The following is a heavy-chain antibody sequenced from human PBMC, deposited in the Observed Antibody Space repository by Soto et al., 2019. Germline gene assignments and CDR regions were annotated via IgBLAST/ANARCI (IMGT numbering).Heavy chain of an antibody. Sequence: GGSLRLSCAASGFTFSSYWMSWVRQAPGKGLEWVANIKQDGSEKYYVDSVKGRFTISRDNAKNSLYLQMNSLRAEDTAVYYCASSMVVRGALFDYWGRGTLVTVSS. CDR3: ASSMVVRGALFDY. D-gene: IGHD3-10*01. V-gene: IGHV3-7*01. CDR1: GFTFSSYW. CDR2: IKQDGSEK. J-gene: IGHJ4*02.